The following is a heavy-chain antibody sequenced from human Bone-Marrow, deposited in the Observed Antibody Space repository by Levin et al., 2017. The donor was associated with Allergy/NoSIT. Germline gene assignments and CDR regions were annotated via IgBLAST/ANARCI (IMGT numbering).Heavy chain of an antibody. V-gene: IGHV3-23*01. J-gene: IGHJ1*01. Sequence: ASETLSLTCVASGFTFSTYGMSWVRQAPGKGLEWVSSISASGGDTFYADSVEGRFTVSRDRSINTLYLQMSSLKAEDTGVSYCANERSPFYAILPGSDHWGQGTLVTVSS. CDR3: ANERSPFYAILPGSDH. D-gene: IGHD3-9*01. CDR2: ISASGGDT. CDR1: GFTFSTYG.